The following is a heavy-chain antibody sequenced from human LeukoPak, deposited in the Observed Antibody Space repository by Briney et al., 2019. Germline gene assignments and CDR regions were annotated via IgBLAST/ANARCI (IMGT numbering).Heavy chain of an antibody. Sequence: SVKVSCKASGGTFSSYAISWVRQAPGQGLEWMGGIIPIFGTANYAQKFQGRVTITADESTSTAYMELSSLRSEDTAVYYCARSSNRPSNDAFDIWGQGTMVTVSS. CDR2: IIPIFGTA. V-gene: IGHV1-69*13. D-gene: IGHD1-14*01. CDR1: GGTFSSYA. CDR3: ARSSNRPSNDAFDI. J-gene: IGHJ3*02.